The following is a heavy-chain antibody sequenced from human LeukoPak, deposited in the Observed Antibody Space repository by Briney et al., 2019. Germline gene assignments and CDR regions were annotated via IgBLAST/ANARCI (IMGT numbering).Heavy chain of an antibody. V-gene: IGHV1-24*01. Sequence: ASVKVSCKVSGYTLTELSMHWVRQAPGKGLEWMGGFDPEVGKTIYAQKFQGRVTMTEDTSTDTAYMELSSLRSEDTAVYYCATRYCSGGSCPNYYYYYINVWGKGTTVT. CDR1: GYTLTELS. CDR2: FDPEVGKT. J-gene: IGHJ6*03. D-gene: IGHD2-15*01. CDR3: ATRYCSGGSCPNYYYYYINV.